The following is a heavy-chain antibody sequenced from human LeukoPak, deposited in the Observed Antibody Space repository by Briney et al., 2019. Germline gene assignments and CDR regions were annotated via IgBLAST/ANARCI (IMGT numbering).Heavy chain of an antibody. J-gene: IGHJ6*03. CDR3: AGTYTSGWYNYYMDV. CDR2: IDWNGGST. V-gene: IGHV3-20*04. D-gene: IGHD6-19*01. Sequence: GGSLRLSCVASGFTFDDYALSWVRQAPGKGLEWVSIIDWNGGSTAYADSVKVRFTISRDNAKNSLYVQMNSVRAEDTALYYCAGTYTSGWYNYYMDVWGKGTKVTVSS. CDR1: GFTFDDYA.